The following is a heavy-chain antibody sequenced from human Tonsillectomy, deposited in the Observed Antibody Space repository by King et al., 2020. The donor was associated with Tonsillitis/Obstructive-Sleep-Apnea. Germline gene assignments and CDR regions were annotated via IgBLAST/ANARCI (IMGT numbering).Heavy chain of an antibody. CDR1: GGSINSYY. CDR2: IYYSGST. J-gene: IGHJ6*02. V-gene: IGHV4-59*01. D-gene: IGHD1-26*01. CDR3: ARSVGATSYYYFGMDV. Sequence: QLQESGPGLVKPSETLSLTCTVSGGSINSYYWSWIRQPPGKGLEWIGYIYYSGSTNYNPSLKSRVTISVDTSKNQFSLRLSSVTAADTAVYYCARSVGATSYYYFGMDVWSQGTTVTVSS.